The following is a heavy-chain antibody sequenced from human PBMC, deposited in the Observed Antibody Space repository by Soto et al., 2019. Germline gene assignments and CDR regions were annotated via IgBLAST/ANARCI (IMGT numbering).Heavy chain of an antibody. CDR2: ISGSGGST. V-gene: IGHV3-23*01. CDR1: GFTFSSYA. Sequence: EVQLLESGGGLVQPGGSLRLSCAASGFTFSSYAMSWVRQAPGKGLEWVSAISGSGGSTYYADSVKGRFTISRDNSKNTLYLQMNSLRAEDTAVYYCAKGGLRWPTRRWYFDLWGRGTLVTVSS. CDR3: AKGGLRWPTRRWYFDL. J-gene: IGHJ2*01. D-gene: IGHD4-17*01.